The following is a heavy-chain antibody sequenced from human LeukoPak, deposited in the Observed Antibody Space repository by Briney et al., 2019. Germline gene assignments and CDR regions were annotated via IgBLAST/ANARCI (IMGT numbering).Heavy chain of an antibody. Sequence: SETLSLNCAVYGGSFSGYYWSWIRQPPGKGLEWIGEINHSGSTNYNPSLKSRVTISVDTSKNQFSLKLSSVTAADTAVYYCARTGDPSSSWFLWYFHLWGRGTLVTVPS. D-gene: IGHD6-13*01. CDR3: ARTGDPSSSWFLWYFHL. V-gene: IGHV4-34*01. CDR1: GGSFSGYY. J-gene: IGHJ2*01. CDR2: INHSGST.